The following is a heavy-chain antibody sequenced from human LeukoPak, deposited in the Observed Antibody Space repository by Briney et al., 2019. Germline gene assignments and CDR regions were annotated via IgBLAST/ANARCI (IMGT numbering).Heavy chain of an antibody. J-gene: IGHJ4*02. CDR3: ATTTVLTHYFDS. Sequence: PSETLSLTCAVYGGSFSGYYWGWIRQPPGKGLEWIGSLYNSGSTYYNPSLERRVTISIDTSKNQFSLRLSSVTAADTAVYYCATTTVLTHYFDSWGQGTLVTVSS. D-gene: IGHD4-23*01. CDR1: GGSFSGYY. V-gene: IGHV4-38-2*01. CDR2: LYNSGST.